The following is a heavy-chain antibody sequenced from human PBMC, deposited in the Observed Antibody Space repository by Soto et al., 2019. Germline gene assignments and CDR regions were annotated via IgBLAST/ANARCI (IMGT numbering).Heavy chain of an antibody. V-gene: IGHV3-23*01. J-gene: IGHJ5*02. CDR3: AKGGAQLLHYTWFDP. D-gene: IGHD2-2*01. Sequence: GGSLRLSCAASGFTFSSYAMSWVRQAPGKGLEWVSAISGSGGSTYYADSVKGRFTISRDNSKNTLYLQMNSLRAEDTAVYYCAKGGAQLLHYTWFDPWGQGTLVTVSS. CDR1: GFTFSSYA. CDR2: ISGSGGST.